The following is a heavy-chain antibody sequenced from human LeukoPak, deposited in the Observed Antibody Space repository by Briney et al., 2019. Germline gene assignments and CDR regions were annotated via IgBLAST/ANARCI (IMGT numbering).Heavy chain of an antibody. D-gene: IGHD2-2*01. V-gene: IGHV1-8*01. J-gene: IGHJ5*02. CDR1: GYTLTSYD. Sequence: ASVKVSCKASGYTLTSYDINWVRQATGQGLEWMGWMNPNSGNTGYAQKFQGRVTMTRNTSISTAYMELSSLRSEDTAVYYCARGPLIVVVPAATYWFDPWGQGTLVTVSS. CDR3: ARGPLIVVVPAATYWFDP. CDR2: MNPNSGNT.